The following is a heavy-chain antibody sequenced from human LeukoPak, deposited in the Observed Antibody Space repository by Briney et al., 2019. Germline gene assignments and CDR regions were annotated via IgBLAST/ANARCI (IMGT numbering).Heavy chain of an antibody. CDR3: ARAYVVGATTFDN. CDR2: ISYDGSNK. CDR1: GFTFSTYA. D-gene: IGHD1-26*01. V-gene: IGHV3-30*04. J-gene: IGHJ4*02. Sequence: PGGSLRLSCAASGFTFSTYAMHWVRQAPGKGLEGVAVISYDGSNKYYADSVKGRFTISRDNSRNTLHLQMNSLRAEDTAIYYCARAYVVGATTFDNWGQGTLVTVSS.